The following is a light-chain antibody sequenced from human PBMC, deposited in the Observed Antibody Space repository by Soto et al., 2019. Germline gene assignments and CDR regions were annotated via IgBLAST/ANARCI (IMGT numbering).Light chain of an antibody. CDR1: SSDVGGYNY. Sequence: QSVLTQPPSASGSPGQSVTISCTGTSSDVGGYNYVSWYQQHPGKAPKLMIYEVSKRPSWVPDRFSGSKSGNTASLTVSGLQAEDESDYYCPSSAGSNNFFSVFVTGPIVTVL. CDR3: PSSAGSNNFFSV. V-gene: IGLV2-8*01. J-gene: IGLJ1*01. CDR2: EVS.